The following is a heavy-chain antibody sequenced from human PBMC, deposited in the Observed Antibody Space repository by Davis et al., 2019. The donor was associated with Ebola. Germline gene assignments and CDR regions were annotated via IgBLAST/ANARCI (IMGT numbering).Heavy chain of an antibody. V-gene: IGHV3-30-3*01. D-gene: IGHD3-10*01. J-gene: IGHJ4*02. Sequence: GESLKISCAASGFTFSIYAIHWVRQAPGKGLEWVAVISDDGSHKYYADSVKGRFTISRDNSKNTLYLQMNSLRAEDTAVYYCARELGERWGQGTLVTVSS. CDR3: ARELGER. CDR2: ISDDGSHK. CDR1: GFTFSIYA.